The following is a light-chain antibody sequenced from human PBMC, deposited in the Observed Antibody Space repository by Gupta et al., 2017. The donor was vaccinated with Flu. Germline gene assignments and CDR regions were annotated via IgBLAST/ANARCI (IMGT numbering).Light chain of an antibody. CDR2: LTS. CDR1: QSLLHSNGYNY. Sequence: VTPGEPASISCRSSQSLLHSNGYNYLDWYLQKPGQSPQLLIYLTSKRASGVPDRFSGSGSGTDFTLKISRVEAEDVGIYYCMQALQTPWTFGQGTKVEIK. V-gene: IGKV2-28*01. J-gene: IGKJ1*01. CDR3: MQALQTPWT.